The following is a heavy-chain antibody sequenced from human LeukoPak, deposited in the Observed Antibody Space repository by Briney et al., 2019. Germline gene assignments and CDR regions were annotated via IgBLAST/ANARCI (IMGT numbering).Heavy chain of an antibody. D-gene: IGHD2-2*01. CDR2: INHSGST. CDR3: ARGPGYCSSTSCYPLLYYYYYGMDV. V-gene: IGHV4-34*01. CDR1: GGSFSGYY. Sequence: SETLSLTCAVYGGSFSGYYWSWIRQPPGKGLEWIGEINHSGSTNYNPSLKSRVTMSVDTSKNQFSLKLSSVTAAGTAVYYCARGPGYCSSTSCYPLLYYYYYGMDVWGQGTTVTVSS. J-gene: IGHJ6*02.